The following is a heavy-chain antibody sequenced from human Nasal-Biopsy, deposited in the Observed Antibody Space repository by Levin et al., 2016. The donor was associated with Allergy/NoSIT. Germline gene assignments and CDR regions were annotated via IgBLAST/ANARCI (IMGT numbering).Heavy chain of an antibody. D-gene: IGHD1-26*01. Sequence: GGSLRLSCAASEFSVSDTYMSWVRQAPGKGLEWVSVRYADGRTYHADSVKGRFAISSDNSKNSLYLQMNNMRADDTAVYYCVRDPFQGWGSWGQGTLVAVSS. CDR3: VRDPFQGWGS. CDR2: RYADGRT. J-gene: IGHJ5*02. CDR1: EFSVSDTY. V-gene: IGHV3-66*01.